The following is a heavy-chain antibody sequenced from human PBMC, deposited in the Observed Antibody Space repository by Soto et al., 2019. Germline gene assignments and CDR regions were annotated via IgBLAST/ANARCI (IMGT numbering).Heavy chain of an antibody. J-gene: IGHJ4*02. CDR3: AKDTADIVVVPAAMLDY. CDR1: GFTFSRYG. CDR2: ISYDGSNK. D-gene: IGHD2-2*01. V-gene: IGHV3-30*18. Sequence: TGGSLRLSFAAYGFTFSRYGLHWVRQAPGKGLEWVAVISYDGSNKYYADSVKGRFTISRDNSKNMLYLQMNSLRAEDTAVYFCAKDTADIVVVPAAMLDYWAQGT.